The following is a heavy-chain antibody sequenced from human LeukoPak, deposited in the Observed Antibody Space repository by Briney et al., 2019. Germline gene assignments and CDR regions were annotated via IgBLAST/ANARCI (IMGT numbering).Heavy chain of an antibody. CDR1: GFTFSSYG. V-gene: IGHV3-30*03. CDR3: ARIYLKQASAS. CDR2: ISYDGSNK. D-gene: IGHD3-10*01. J-gene: IGHJ5*02. Sequence: GGSLRLSCAVSGFTFSSYGMHWVRQAPGKGLEWVAVISYDGSNKYYADSVKGRFTISRDNSKNTLYLQMNSLRAEDTAVYYCARIYLKQASASWGQGTLVTVSS.